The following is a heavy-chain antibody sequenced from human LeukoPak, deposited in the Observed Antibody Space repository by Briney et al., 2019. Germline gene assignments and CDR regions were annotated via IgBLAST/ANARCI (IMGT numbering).Heavy chain of an antibody. Sequence: SETLSLTCTVSGGSISRGDYYWSWIRQPPGKGLEWIGYIYYSGSTYYNPSLKSRVTISVDTSKNQFSLKLSSVTAADTAVYYCARDQNGDYRPYYYYYYGMDVWGQGTTVTVSS. CDR2: IYYSGST. CDR1: GGSISRGDYY. D-gene: IGHD4-17*01. V-gene: IGHV4-30-4*01. CDR3: ARDQNGDYRPYYYYYYGMDV. J-gene: IGHJ6*02.